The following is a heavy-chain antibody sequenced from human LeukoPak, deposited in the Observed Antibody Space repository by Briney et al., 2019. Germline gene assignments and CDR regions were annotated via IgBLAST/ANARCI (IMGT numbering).Heavy chain of an antibody. CDR3: ARDSDGSVDY. CDR2: INHSGST. V-gene: IGHV4-34*01. J-gene: IGHJ4*02. Sequence: NPPETLSLTCGVYGGSFSGYDWSWIRQPPGKGLEWIGEINHSGSTNYNPSLKSRVTISINTSKNQFSLRLSSVTAADTAVYYCARDSDGSVDYWGQGTLVTVSS. CDR1: GGSFSGYD.